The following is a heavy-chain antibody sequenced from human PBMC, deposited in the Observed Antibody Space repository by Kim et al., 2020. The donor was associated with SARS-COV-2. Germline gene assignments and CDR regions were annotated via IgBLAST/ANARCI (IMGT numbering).Heavy chain of an antibody. D-gene: IGHD6-13*01. J-gene: IGHJ4*02. V-gene: IGHV1-2*02. CDR3: ANTPAGTPLYLDY. Sequence: YAQWFQGRVTMARDTSISTAYMELYRLEADDTAVYYCANTPAGTPLYLDYWGQGTLVTVSS.